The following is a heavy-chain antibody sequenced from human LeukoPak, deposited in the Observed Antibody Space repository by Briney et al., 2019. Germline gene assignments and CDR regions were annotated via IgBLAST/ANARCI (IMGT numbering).Heavy chain of an antibody. CDR1: GYSISSGYY. CDR3: AGSRGSGSYYRRYYYYYGMDV. Sequence: SETLSLTCAVSGYSISSGYYWGWIRQPPGKGLEWIGSIYHSGSTYYNPSLKSRVTISVDTSKNQFSLKLSSVTAADTAVYYCAGSRGSGSYYRRYYYYYGMDVWGKGTTVTVSS. CDR2: IYHSGST. V-gene: IGHV4-38-2*01. D-gene: IGHD3-10*01. J-gene: IGHJ6*04.